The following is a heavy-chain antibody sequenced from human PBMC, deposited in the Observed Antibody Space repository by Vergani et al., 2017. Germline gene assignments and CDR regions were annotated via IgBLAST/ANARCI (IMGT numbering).Heavy chain of an antibody. CDR3: AKDDRTGIAAADHFDY. D-gene: IGHD6-13*01. CDR1: GFTFSSYA. CDR2: ISGSGGST. Sequence: EVQLLESGGGLVQPGGSLRLSCAASGFTFSSYAMSWVRQAPGKGLEWVSAISGSGGSTYYADSVKGRFTISRDNSKNTLYLQMNSLRAEDTAVYYCAKDDRTGIAAADHFDYWGQGTLVTVSS. V-gene: IGHV3-23*01. J-gene: IGHJ4*02.